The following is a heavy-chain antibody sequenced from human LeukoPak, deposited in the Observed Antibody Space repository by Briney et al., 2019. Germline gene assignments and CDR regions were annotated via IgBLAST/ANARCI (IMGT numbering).Heavy chain of an antibody. J-gene: IGHJ4*02. V-gene: IGHV3-11*04. CDR2: FTGSGDIA. D-gene: IGHD2-15*01. CDR1: GFTFSDYY. Sequence: GALRLSCSASGFTFSDYYMRWIRQAPGKGLELGSYFTGSGDIASYADSVRGRFTISRDNAKNQLYLQMNSLGVEDTALYYCARDYCSGASCLRIQTLDSWGQGTLVTVSS. CDR3: ARDYCSGASCLRIQTLDS.